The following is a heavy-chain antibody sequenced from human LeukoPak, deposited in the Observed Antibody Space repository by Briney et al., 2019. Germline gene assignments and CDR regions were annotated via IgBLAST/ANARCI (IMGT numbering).Heavy chain of an antibody. J-gene: IGHJ4*02. Sequence: GGSLRLSCAASGFTFDDYAMHWVRQAPGKGLEWASGISWNSGSIGYADSVKGRFTISRDNAKNSLYLQMNSLRAEDMALYYCAKGLGSSSWFSFDYWGQGTLVTVSS. CDR2: ISWNSGSI. V-gene: IGHV3-9*03. D-gene: IGHD6-13*01. CDR3: AKGLGSSSWFSFDY. CDR1: GFTFDDYA.